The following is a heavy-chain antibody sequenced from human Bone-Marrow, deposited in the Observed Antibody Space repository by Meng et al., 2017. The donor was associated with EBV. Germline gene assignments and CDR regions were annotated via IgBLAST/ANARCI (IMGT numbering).Heavy chain of an antibody. V-gene: IGHV4-30-2*01. CDR3: AAGDYSDSSGYYQFDN. J-gene: IGHJ4*02. D-gene: IGHD3-22*01. Sequence: QLQLQESGSGLGKPSQTLSLTCAVSGGSIRSGYSWSWIRQPPGKGLEWIGYIYHSGNTYYNPSLKSRVTISVDKSKNQFSLKLSSMTAADTAVYYCAAGDYSDSSGYYQFDNWGQGTLVTVAS. CDR2: IYHSGNT. CDR1: GGSIRSGYS.